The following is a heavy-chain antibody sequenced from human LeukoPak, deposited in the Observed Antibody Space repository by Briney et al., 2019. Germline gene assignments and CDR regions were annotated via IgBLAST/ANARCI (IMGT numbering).Heavy chain of an antibody. CDR1: GFTFSDYW. J-gene: IGHJ6*02. V-gene: IGHV3-7*03. CDR3: ARGGGLDV. Sequence: GGSLRLSCAASGFTFSDYWMHWVRQAPGKGLEWVANIKQDGSAKYYVDSVKGRFTISRDNAENSLYLQMNSLRAEDTAVYFCARGGGLDVWGQGATVTVSS. D-gene: IGHD3-16*01. CDR2: IKQDGSAK.